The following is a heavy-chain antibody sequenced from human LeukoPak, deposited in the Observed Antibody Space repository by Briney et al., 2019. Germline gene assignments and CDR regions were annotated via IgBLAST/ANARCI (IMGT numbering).Heavy chain of an antibody. V-gene: IGHV3-7*01. CDR1: GFTFNSYW. Sequence: PGGSLRLSCAASGFTFNSYWLSWVRQAPGKGLEWVANIKQDGGAKYYVDSVKGRFTISRDNAKNSLYLQMNSPRAEDTAVYYCARDGAGYGYYMDVWGKGTTVTVSS. D-gene: IGHD4-17*01. J-gene: IGHJ6*03. CDR2: IKQDGGAK. CDR3: ARDGAGYGYYMDV.